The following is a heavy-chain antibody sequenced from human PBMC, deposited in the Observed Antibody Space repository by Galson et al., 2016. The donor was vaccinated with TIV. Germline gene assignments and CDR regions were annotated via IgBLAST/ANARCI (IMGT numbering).Heavy chain of an antibody. V-gene: IGHV3-30-3*01. CDR2: ILYDGTTK. J-gene: IGHJ4*02. CDR1: GFIFSSFP. D-gene: IGHD6-19*01. CDR3: ARDPTVAGYPFDY. Sequence: SLRLSCAASGFIFSSFPMHWVRQVPGKGLEWVALILYDGTTKQYADSVKGRFTISRDSSKNTVYLQMNSLRPEDTAVYYCARDPTVAGYPFDYWGQGTLVTVSS.